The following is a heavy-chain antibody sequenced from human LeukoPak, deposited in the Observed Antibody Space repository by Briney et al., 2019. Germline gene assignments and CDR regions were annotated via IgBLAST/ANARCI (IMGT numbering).Heavy chain of an antibody. CDR1: GYTFTSYG. V-gene: IGHV1-18*01. CDR2: ISTYNGNT. J-gene: IGHJ4*02. CDR3: ARGHENNWNDELDY. D-gene: IGHD1-1*01. Sequence: ASVKVSCKASGYTFTSYGVSWVRQAPGQGLEWMGWISTYNGNTNYAQKLQGRVTMTTDTSTSTAYMELRSLRSDDTAVYYCARGHENNWNDELDYWGQGTLVTVSS.